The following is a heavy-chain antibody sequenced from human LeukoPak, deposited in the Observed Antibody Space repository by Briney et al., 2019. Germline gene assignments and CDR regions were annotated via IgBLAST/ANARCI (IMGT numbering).Heavy chain of an antibody. J-gene: IGHJ4*02. Sequence: PGGSLRLSCAASGFTFSNAYMSWVRQAPGKGPEWVGRIKSKAHGGTTEYAAPVKGRFTISRDDSKNTLFLQMNSLQTEDAALYYCATYSSSYYYFVYWGQGTLVTVSS. CDR1: GFTFSNAY. D-gene: IGHD6-13*01. CDR3: ATYSSSYYYFVY. V-gene: IGHV3-15*01. CDR2: IKSKAHGGTT.